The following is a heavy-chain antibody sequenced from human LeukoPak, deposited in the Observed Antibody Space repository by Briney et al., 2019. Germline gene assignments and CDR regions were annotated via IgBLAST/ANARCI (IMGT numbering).Heavy chain of an antibody. CDR1: GFTFSSYA. D-gene: IGHD6-19*01. V-gene: IGHV3-23*01. CDR2: ISGSGGST. Sequence: GGSLRLSCAASGFTFSSYAMSWVRQAPGKGLEWVSAISGSGGSTYYADSVKGRFTISRDNSKNTLYLQMNSLRAEDTAVYYCAKSWTSSGWSARNWFDPWGQGTLVTVSS. J-gene: IGHJ5*02. CDR3: AKSWTSSGWSARNWFDP.